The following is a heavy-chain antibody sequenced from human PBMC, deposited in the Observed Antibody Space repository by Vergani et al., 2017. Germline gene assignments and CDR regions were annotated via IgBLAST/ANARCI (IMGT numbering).Heavy chain of an antibody. CDR2: ISSSGRTI. V-gene: IGHV3-48*03. CDR3: AREADCGCDCPLSPAFDI. CDR1: GFTFSSYE. J-gene: IGHJ3*02. Sequence: EVQLVESGGGLVQPGGSLRLSCAASGFTFSSYEMNWVRQAQGKGLEWVSYISSSGRTIYYADSVKGRFTISRDNAKNSLYLQMNSLRSEDTAVYDCAREADCGCDCPLSPAFDIWGQGTMVTVSS. D-gene: IGHD2-21*02.